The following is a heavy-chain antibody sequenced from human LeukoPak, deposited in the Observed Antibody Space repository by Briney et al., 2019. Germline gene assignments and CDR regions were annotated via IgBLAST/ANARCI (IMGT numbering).Heavy chain of an antibody. J-gene: IGHJ4*02. V-gene: IGHV4-4*07. CDR3: ARENWRSKSIDFDS. CDR1: GGSINSFY. CDR2: IYSSGST. D-gene: IGHD6-6*01. Sequence: SETMSLICTVSGGSINSFYWTWIRQPAGKGLEWIGRIYSSGSTNFNPSLKSRVTMSVDTSKNQFSLRLSSVTAADTAAYFCARENWRSKSIDFDSWGQGTLVTVSS.